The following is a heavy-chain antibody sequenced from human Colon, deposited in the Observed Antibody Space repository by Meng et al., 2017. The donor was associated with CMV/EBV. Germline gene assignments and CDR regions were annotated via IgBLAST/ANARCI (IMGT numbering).Heavy chain of an antibody. Sequence: ESLRLSCNVSGGSISTYYWTWIRQPPGKGLEWIGNIYYTGSVKYNPSLKSRLTISVDTAKNQFSLKLSSVTAADTATYYCARADPSVAMYYFDYWGPGTLVTVSS. CDR2: IYYTGSV. CDR3: ARADPSVAMYYFDY. J-gene: IGHJ4*02. D-gene: IGHD5-12*01. V-gene: IGHV4-59*13. CDR1: GGSISTYY.